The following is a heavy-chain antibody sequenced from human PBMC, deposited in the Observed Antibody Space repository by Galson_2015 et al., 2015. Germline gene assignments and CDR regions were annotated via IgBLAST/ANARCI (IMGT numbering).Heavy chain of an antibody. D-gene: IGHD3-3*01. CDR3: ARYSRAYYDFWGGYPGRFDP. J-gene: IGHJ5*02. Sequence: GSTNSHPSLKSRVTISVDTSKNQFSLKLSSVTAADTAVYYCARYSRAYYDFWGGYPGRFDPWGQGTLVTVSS. V-gene: IGHV4-59*01. CDR2: GST.